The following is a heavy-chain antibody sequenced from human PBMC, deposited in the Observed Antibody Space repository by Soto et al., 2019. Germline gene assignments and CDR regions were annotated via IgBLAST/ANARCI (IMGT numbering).Heavy chain of an antibody. CDR2: ISDSGGSS. CDR3: TKGGDSWSGYAQH. D-gene: IGHD3-3*01. J-gene: IGHJ1*01. Sequence: EVQLLQSGGGLVQPGGSLRLSCAASGFSFGNYVMNWVRQAPGKGLEWVSGISDSGGSSSSADSVKGRLTVSRDNSTNTLYLQIDSLTGDDTAVYYCTKGGDSWSGYAQHWGQGALVTVAS. CDR1: GFSFGNYV. V-gene: IGHV3-23*01.